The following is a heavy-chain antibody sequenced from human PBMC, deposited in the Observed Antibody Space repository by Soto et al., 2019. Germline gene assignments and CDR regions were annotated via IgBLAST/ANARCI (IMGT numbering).Heavy chain of an antibody. V-gene: IGHV4-59*01. Sequence: QVQLQESGPGLVKPSETLSLTCTVSGVSISSSYWSWIRQSPGKEMQWIGYIYYSGSVKYNPSLNSRVTISAEMSRNQLSLRVTPVTAADTALYYCARGMYDSSGFSNPFDIWGQGTMVTVSS. CDR2: IYYSGSV. J-gene: IGHJ3*02. D-gene: IGHD3-22*01. CDR1: GVSISSSY. CDR3: ARGMYDSSGFSNPFDI.